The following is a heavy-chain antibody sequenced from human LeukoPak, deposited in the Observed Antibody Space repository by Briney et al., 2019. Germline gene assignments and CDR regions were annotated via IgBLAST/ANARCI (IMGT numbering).Heavy chain of an antibody. CDR1: GFTFSSYG. D-gene: IGHD3-3*01. CDR2: ISYDGSNK. CDR3: AKDRDPRTYYDFWSGYYTGGHGMDV. V-gene: IGHV3-30*18. J-gene: IGHJ6*02. Sequence: PGGSLRLSCATSGFTFSSYGMHWVRQAPGKGLEWVAFISYDGSNKYYADSVKGRFTISRDNSKNTLYLQMNSLRAEDTALYYCAKDRDPRTYYDFWSGYYTGGHGMDVWGQGTTVTVSS.